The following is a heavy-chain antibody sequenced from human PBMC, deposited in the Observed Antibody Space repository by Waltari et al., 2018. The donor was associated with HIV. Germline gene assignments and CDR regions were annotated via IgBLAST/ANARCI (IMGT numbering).Heavy chain of an antibody. CDR1: GFTFSSSA. Sequence: QVQLVESGGGVVQPGRSLRLSCAASGFTFSSSAMPWGRQAPGKGLEWVAVISYDGSNKYYADSVKGRFTISRDNSKNTLYLQMNSLRAEDTAVYYCARDPQYCSSTSCSYYFDYWGQGTLVTVSS. J-gene: IGHJ4*02. V-gene: IGHV3-30-3*01. CDR2: ISYDGSNK. CDR3: ARDPQYCSSTSCSYYFDY. D-gene: IGHD2-2*01.